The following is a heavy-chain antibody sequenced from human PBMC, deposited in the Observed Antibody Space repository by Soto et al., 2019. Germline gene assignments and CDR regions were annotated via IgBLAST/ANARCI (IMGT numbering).Heavy chain of an antibody. CDR1: SGSISNSNW. CDR2: IYQTGYI. CDR3: ALGTTTPLGY. Sequence: QVQLQESGPGLVKPSGTLSLTCVVSSGSISNSNWWSWVRQPPGKGLEWIGEIYQTGYINYNPSLKSRVTLSVDRSKNHFSLRLNSVTAADTAVYYCALGTTTPLGYWGQGTLVIVSS. J-gene: IGHJ4*02. V-gene: IGHV4-4*02. D-gene: IGHD4-17*01.